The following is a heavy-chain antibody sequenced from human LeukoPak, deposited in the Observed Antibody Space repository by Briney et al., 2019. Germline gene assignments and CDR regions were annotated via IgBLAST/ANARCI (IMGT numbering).Heavy chain of an antibody. D-gene: IGHD2-2*01. Sequence: SETLSLTCTVSGYSISSGYYWGWIRQPPGKGLEWIGSIHHSGSTYYNPALKSRVTISVDTSKKQFSLNLRSVTAADTAVYYCARVQNYAYGFDYWGQGTLVTVSS. J-gene: IGHJ4*02. CDR1: GYSISSGYY. CDR3: ARVQNYAYGFDY. CDR2: IHHSGST. V-gene: IGHV4-38-2*02.